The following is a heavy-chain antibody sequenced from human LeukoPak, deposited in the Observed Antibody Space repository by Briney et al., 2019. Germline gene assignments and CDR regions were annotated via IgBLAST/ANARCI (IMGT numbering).Heavy chain of an antibody. CDR3: ARVAQYLVGASSTAFFEY. CDR1: GGSINNYY. Sequence: SETLSLTCSVSGGSINNYYWTWIRQPAGKGLEWIGHISTLGSTNYNPSLKSRVSMSVNTSNYHFSLKLSFVTAADTAIYYCARVAQYLVGASSTAFFEYWGQGTLVTVSS. V-gene: IGHV4-4*07. CDR2: ISTLGST. D-gene: IGHD1-26*01. J-gene: IGHJ4*02.